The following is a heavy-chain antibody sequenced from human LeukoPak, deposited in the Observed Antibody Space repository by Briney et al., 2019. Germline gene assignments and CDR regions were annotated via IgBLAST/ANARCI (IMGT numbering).Heavy chain of an antibody. CDR1: GYTFTSYG. D-gene: IGHD1-26*01. Sequence: ASVKVSCKASGYTFTSYGISWVRQAPGQGLEWMGWISAYNGNTNYAQKLQGRVTMTTDTSTSTAYMELRSLRSDDTAVYYCARDPQWELPQGEGVIDYWGQGTLVTVSS. V-gene: IGHV1-18*01. CDR3: ARDPQWELPQGEGVIDY. CDR2: ISAYNGNT. J-gene: IGHJ4*02.